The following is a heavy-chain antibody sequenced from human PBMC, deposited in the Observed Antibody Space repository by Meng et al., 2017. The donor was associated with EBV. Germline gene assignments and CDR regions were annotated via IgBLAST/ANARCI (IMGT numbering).Heavy chain of an antibody. Sequence: QGQVVQSGGEVKKPGSSVKVSCWTSGGTFRSDAVSWVRQAPGQGLEWMGGLIPMSDAPHYAQKFQGRVTITADESTSTHYMHLSGLTSDDTAVYYCASESGRGFTPDYWGQGTLVTVSS. CDR2: LIPMSDAP. D-gene: IGHD3-10*01. V-gene: IGHV1-69*01. J-gene: IGHJ4*02. CDR1: GGTFRSDA. CDR3: ASESGRGFTPDY.